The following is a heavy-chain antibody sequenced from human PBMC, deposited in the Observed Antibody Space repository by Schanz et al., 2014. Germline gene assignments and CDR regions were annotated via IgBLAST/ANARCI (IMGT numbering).Heavy chain of an antibody. J-gene: IGHJ3*02. CDR1: GFTFSSYA. CDR2: TSSDGSLK. CDR3: ARGGRGGYPGRAFDI. V-gene: IGHV3-30*04. Sequence: VQLVESGGGLVKPGGSLRLSCAASGFTFSSYAVHWVRQAPDKGLVWVAVTSSDGSLKYYADSVKGRFTISRDNSRDTVYLQMNSLRGEDTAVYYCARGGRGGYPGRAFDIGGQGTMVTASS. D-gene: IGHD5-12*01.